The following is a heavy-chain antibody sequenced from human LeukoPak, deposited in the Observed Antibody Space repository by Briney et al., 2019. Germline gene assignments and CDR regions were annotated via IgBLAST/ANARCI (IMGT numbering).Heavy chain of an antibody. CDR1: GFIFSSYN. CDR2: ISSNSDYK. CDR3: ARGTEMATMGSWFDP. V-gene: IGHV3-21*01. D-gene: IGHD5-24*01. Sequence: PGGSLRLSCAASGFIFSSYNMNWVRQAPGKGLEWVSSISSNSDYKFYADSVKGRFTISRDNAKNSLHLQMNSLRAEDTALYYCARGTEMATMGSWFDPWGQGTLVTVSS. J-gene: IGHJ5*02.